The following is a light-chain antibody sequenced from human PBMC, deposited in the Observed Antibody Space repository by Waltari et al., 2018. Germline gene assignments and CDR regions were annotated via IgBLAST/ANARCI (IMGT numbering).Light chain of an antibody. CDR1: SGHSSYA. V-gene: IGLV4-69*01. Sequence: QLVLTQSPSASASLGASVKLTCTLISGHSSYAIAWHQQQPEKGPRYLMKLNSDGSHSKGDGIPDRFSGSSSGAERYLTISSLQSEDEADYYCQTWGTGPVFGGGTKLTVL. CDR3: QTWGTGPV. J-gene: IGLJ2*01. CDR2: LNSDGSH.